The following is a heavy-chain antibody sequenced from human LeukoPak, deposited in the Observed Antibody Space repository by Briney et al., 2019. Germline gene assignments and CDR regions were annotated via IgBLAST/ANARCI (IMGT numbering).Heavy chain of an antibody. J-gene: IGHJ4*02. CDR3: ARRLRYFDAHINY. V-gene: IGHV4-39*07. CDR1: GGSISSRPYY. D-gene: IGHD3-9*01. Sequence: SETLSLTCTVSGGSISSRPYYWGWVRQPPGKGLEWIGSIYYSGSTYYNPSLKSRVTISVDTSKNQFSLKLSSVTAADTAVYYCARRLRYFDAHINYWGQGTLVTVSS. CDR2: IYYSGST.